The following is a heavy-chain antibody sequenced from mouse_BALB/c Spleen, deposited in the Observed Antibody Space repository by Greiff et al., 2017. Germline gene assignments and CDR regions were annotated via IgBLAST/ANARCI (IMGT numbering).Heavy chain of an antibody. V-gene: IGHV5-4*02. Sequence: EVHVVESGGGLVKPGGSLKLSCAASGFTFSDYYMYWVRQTPEKRLEWVATISDGGSYTYYPDSVKGRFTISRDNAKNNLYLQMSSLKSEDTAMYYCARALRLRGAMDYWGQGTSVTVSS. J-gene: IGHJ4*01. CDR2: ISDGGSYT. CDR3: ARALRLRGAMDY. CDR1: GFTFSDYY. D-gene: IGHD1-2*01.